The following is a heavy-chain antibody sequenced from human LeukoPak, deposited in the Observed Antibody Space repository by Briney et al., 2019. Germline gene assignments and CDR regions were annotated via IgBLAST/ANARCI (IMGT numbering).Heavy chain of an antibody. J-gene: IGHJ4*02. CDR2: IKQDGSEK. CDR1: GFTFSSHW. V-gene: IGHV3-7*05. Sequence: GGSLGLSCAASGFTFSSHWMSWIRQAPGKGLEWVSSIKQDGSEKYYVDSVKGRFTISRDNAKNSLYLQMNSLRAEDTAVYYCARVRQGGDDYWGQGTLVTVSS. CDR3: ARVRQGGDDY. D-gene: IGHD3-16*01.